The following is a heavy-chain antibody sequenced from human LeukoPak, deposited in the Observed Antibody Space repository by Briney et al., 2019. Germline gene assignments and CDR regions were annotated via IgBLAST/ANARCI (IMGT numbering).Heavy chain of an antibody. V-gene: IGHV3-11*01. D-gene: IGHD2-21*02. CDR2: ISSSGSTI. CDR3: AREGAAYCGGDCYSDDAFDI. J-gene: IGHJ3*02. CDR1: GFTFSDYY. Sequence: GGSLRLSCAASGFTFSDYYMSWIRQAPGKGLEWVSYISSSGSTIYYADSVKGRFTISRDNAKNSLYLQMNSLRAEDTAVYYCAREGAAYCGGDCYSDDAFDIWGQGTMVTVSS.